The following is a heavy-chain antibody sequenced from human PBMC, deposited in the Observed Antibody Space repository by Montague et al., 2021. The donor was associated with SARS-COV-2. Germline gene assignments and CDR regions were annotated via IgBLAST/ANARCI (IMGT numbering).Heavy chain of an antibody. J-gene: IGHJ4*02. CDR3: ARGMIRGDTNAFDY. Sequence: SETLSLTCSVSSGSIISSGYYWGWIRQPPGKELEWIGNIYYSGTTYYNPSLQSRGTISVDTSKNHLSLRLSSVTAADTAVYYCARGMIRGDTNAFDYWGQGSQVTVSS. CDR1: SGSIISSGYY. D-gene: IGHD3-10*01. V-gene: IGHV4-39*02. CDR2: IYYSGTT.